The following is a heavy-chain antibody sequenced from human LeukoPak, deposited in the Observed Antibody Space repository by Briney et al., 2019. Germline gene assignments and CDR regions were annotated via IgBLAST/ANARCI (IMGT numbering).Heavy chain of an antibody. CDR2: IYYSGST. J-gene: IGHJ4*02. CDR1: GGSISSSSYY. Sequence: SETLSLTCTVSGGSISSSSYYWGWIRQPPGKGLEWIGSIYYSGSTYYNPSLKSRVTISVDTSKNQFSLKLSSVTAADTAVYYCARLGPRYSYGAGYWGQGTLVTVSS. D-gene: IGHD5-18*01. V-gene: IGHV4-39*01. CDR3: ARLGPRYSYGAGY.